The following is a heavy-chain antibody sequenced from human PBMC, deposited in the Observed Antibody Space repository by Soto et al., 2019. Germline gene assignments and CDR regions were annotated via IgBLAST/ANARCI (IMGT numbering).Heavy chain of an antibody. CDR3: AIERGSEYDSKGMDV. J-gene: IGHJ6*02. CDR2: IWYDGSNK. V-gene: IGHV3-33*01. CDR1: GFTFSSYG. Sequence: QVQLVESGGGVVQPGRSLRLSCAASGFTFSSYGMHWVRQAPGKGLEWVAVIWYDGSNKYYADSAKGRFTISRDNSKNKLYLHMNSLRAEDTAVYYCAIERGSEYDSKGMDVWGQGTTVTVSS. D-gene: IGHD3-3*01.